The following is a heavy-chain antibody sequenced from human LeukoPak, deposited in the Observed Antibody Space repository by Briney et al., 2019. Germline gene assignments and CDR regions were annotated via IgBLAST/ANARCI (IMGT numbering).Heavy chain of an antibody. CDR2: ISGSGRNT. CDR3: AKKPAAGYCSGGSCSTYYYYNGMDV. J-gene: IGHJ6*02. CDR1: GFTFGNYA. D-gene: IGHD2-15*01. Sequence: PGGSLRLSCAGSGFTFGNYAMSWVRQAPGKGLEWVSTISGSGRNTYYADSVKGRFTISRDNSKNTLYLQMNSLRAEDTDEYYCAKKPAAGYCSGGSCSTYYYYNGMDVWGQGTTVTVPS. V-gene: IGHV3-23*01.